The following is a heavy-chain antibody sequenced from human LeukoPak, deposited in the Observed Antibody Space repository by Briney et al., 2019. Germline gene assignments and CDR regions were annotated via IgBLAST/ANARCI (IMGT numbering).Heavy chain of an antibody. Sequence: AGSLTLSCAASGFTFSSYDRNLVRQAPGKGLEWVSSSSSSSGFIFHEDSVMGRLPISRDNATNSLYLQRHSLRAEDTAVYYCARSGGSGWYSDYWGQGTLVTVSS. CDR1: GFTFSSYD. J-gene: IGHJ4*02. CDR3: ARSGGSGWYSDY. V-gene: IGHV3-21*01. CDR2: SSSSSGFI. D-gene: IGHD6-19*01.